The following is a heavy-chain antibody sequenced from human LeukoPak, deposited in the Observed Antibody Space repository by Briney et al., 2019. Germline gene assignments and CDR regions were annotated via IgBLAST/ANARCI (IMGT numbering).Heavy chain of an antibody. Sequence: TGGSLRLSRAASGFTFSSYAMNWVRQAPGKGLEWVSAISGGGGTTYYADSVKGRFTISRDNSKNTLFLQMNSLRAEDTAVYYCAKDREGLSSGYDLEYFDYWGQGTLVTVSS. CDR1: GFTFSSYA. CDR2: ISGGGGTT. CDR3: AKDREGLSSGYDLEYFDY. V-gene: IGHV3-23*01. J-gene: IGHJ4*02. D-gene: IGHD5-12*01.